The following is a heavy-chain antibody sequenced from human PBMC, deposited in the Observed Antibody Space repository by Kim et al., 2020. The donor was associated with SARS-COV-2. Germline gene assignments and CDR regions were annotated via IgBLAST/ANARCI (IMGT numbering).Heavy chain of an antibody. CDR1: GGSFSGYY. J-gene: IGHJ5*01. D-gene: IGHD3-22*01. Sequence: SETLSLTCAVYGGSFSGYYWSWIRQPPGKGLEWIGEINHSGSTNYNPSLKSRVTISVDTSKNQFSLKLSSVTAADTAVYYCARGIYLRPLGGGYAHNWF. CDR3: ARGIYLRPLGGGYAHNWF. V-gene: IGHV4-34*01. CDR2: INHSGST.